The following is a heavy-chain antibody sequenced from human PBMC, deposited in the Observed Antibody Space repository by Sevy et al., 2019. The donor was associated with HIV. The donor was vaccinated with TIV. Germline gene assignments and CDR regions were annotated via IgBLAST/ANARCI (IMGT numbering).Heavy chain of an antibody. D-gene: IGHD2-15*01. CDR3: TRHYIDCSGDSCSSDYFDY. J-gene: IGHJ4*02. Sequence: GGSLRLSCAASGFTFSGSAIHWVRQASGKGLEWIGRIKTKGNNYATAYAASVKARFTISRDDSKNTAYLQMNSLKTEDTAVYYCTRHYIDCSGDSCSSDYFDYWGQGTLVTVS. CDR2: IKTKGNNYAT. CDR1: GFTFSGSA. V-gene: IGHV3-73*01.